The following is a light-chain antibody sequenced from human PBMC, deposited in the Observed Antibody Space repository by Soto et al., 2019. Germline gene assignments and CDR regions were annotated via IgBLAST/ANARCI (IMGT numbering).Light chain of an antibody. CDR1: QMIARW. J-gene: IGKJ2*01. Sequence: IQMTQSPSTLSASVGDTVTLTCRSSQMIARWLAWYQQKPGTAPRLIIYDATSLQSGVPSRFSASASGTDFTLTISSVHSDDFATYYCLHYNSFPHTFGQGTKLEI. CDR2: DAT. V-gene: IGKV1-5*01. CDR3: LHYNSFPHT.